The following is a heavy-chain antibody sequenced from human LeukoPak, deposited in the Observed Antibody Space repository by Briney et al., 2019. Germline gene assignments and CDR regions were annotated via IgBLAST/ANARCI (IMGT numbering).Heavy chain of an antibody. D-gene: IGHD6-13*01. CDR3: ARGHSSSWYSTYTFDY. J-gene: IGHJ4*02. V-gene: IGHV7-4-1*02. CDR1: GYTFTSYA. Sequence: GASAKVSCKASGYTFTSYAMNWVRQAPGQGLEWMGWINTNTGNPTYAQGFTGRFVFSLDTSVSTAYLQISSLKAEDTAVYYCARGHSSSWYSTYTFDYWGQGTLVTVSS. CDR2: INTNTGNP.